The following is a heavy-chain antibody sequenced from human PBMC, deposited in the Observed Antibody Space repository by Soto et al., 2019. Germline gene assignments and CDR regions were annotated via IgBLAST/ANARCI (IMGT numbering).Heavy chain of an antibody. CDR1: GYPFTSYG. CDR2: ISAYNGKT. J-gene: IGHJ4*02. V-gene: IGHV1-18*01. CDR3: ARDRLIAVTGLLHY. D-gene: IGHD6-19*01. Sequence: QVQLVQSGAEVKKPGASVQVSCKTSGYPFTSYGINWVRQARGQGPEWMGWISAYNGKTSYTQKFQSRVTMTTDTSTSTAYMELRSLRSDDTAVYYCARDRLIAVTGLLHYWGQGTLVSVSS.